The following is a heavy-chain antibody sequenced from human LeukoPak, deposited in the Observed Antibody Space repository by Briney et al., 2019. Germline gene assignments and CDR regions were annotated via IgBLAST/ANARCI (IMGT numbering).Heavy chain of an antibody. CDR3: ARAPSGATNDAFDI. Sequence: SETLSLTCAVSGGSFSGYYWSWIRQPPGKGLEWIGEINHSGSTNYNPSLKSRVTISVDTSKNQFSLKLSSVTAADTAVYYCARAPSGATNDAFDIWGQGTMVTVSS. V-gene: IGHV4-34*01. CDR2: INHSGST. CDR1: GGSFSGYY. D-gene: IGHD1-26*01. J-gene: IGHJ3*02.